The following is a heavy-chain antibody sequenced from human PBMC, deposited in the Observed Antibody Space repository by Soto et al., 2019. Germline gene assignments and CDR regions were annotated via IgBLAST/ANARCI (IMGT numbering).Heavy chain of an antibody. J-gene: IGHJ3*02. D-gene: IGHD2-15*01. CDR3: ATVKYCSGGSCYVTDDAFDI. V-gene: IGHV1-24*01. CDR1: GYTLTELS. CDR2: FDPEDGET. Sequence: ASVKVSCKVSGYTLTELSMHWVRQAPGKGLEWMGGFDPEDGETIYAQKFQGRVTMTEDTSTDTAYMELSSLRSEDTAVYYCATVKYCSGGSCYVTDDAFDIWGQGTMVTVSS.